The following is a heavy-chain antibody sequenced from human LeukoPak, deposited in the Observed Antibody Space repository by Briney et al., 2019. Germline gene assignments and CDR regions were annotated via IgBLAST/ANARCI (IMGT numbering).Heavy chain of an antibody. CDR3: ARGRKGYDILTGYYSYYFDY. V-gene: IGHV4-34*01. Sequence: SETLSLTCAVYGGSFSGYYWSWIRQPPGKGLEWIGEINHSGSTNYNPSLKSRVTISVDTSKNQFSLKLSSVTAADTAVYYCARGRKGYDILTGYYSYYFDYWGQGTLATVSS. J-gene: IGHJ4*02. D-gene: IGHD3-9*01. CDR1: GGSFSGYY. CDR2: INHSGST.